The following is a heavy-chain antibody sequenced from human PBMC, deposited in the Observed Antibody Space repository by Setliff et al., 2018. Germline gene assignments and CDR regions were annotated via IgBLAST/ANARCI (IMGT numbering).Heavy chain of an antibody. CDR1: GGSITSGSFY. D-gene: IGHD3-10*01. Sequence: SETLSLTCTVSGGSITSGSFYWSWIRQSDGKRPEWIGRIHASGSPDYNPSLRGRVTMSLDPSANQFSLKLSSVTAADTARYYCAKDNRARHYMDVWGKGTTVTV. V-gene: IGHV4-61*02. J-gene: IGHJ6*03. CDR2: IHASGSP. CDR3: AKDNRARHYMDV.